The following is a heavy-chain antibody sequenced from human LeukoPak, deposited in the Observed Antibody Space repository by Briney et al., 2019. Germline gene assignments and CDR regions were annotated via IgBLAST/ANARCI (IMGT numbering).Heavy chain of an antibody. D-gene: IGHD1-1*01. CDR1: GDSIRNYY. CDR3: AKANWVSNADAVW. V-gene: IGHV4-4*07. CDR2: MWPGGIS. J-gene: IGHJ4*02. Sequence: PSETLSLTCTVSGDSIRNYYWNWIRQPAGKGLEWIGRMWPGGISNYNPSLKNRVTMSVDTSKNQISLRVTSVTAADTAMYYCAKANWVSNADAVWWGQGTQVTVSS.